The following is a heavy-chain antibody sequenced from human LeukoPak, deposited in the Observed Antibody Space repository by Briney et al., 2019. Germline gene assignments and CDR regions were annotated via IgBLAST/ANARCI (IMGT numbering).Heavy chain of an antibody. CDR1: GGSISSSNW. CDR3: ASRTREYCSGGSCYNWFDP. D-gene: IGHD2-15*01. CDR2: IYHSGST. J-gene: IGHJ5*02. V-gene: IGHV4-4*02. Sequence: SGTLSLTCAVSGGSISSSNWWSWVRQPPGKGLEWIGEIYHSGSTNYNPSLKSRVTISVDKSKNQFSLKLSSVTAADTAVYYCASRTREYCSGGSCYNWFDPWGQGTLVTVSS.